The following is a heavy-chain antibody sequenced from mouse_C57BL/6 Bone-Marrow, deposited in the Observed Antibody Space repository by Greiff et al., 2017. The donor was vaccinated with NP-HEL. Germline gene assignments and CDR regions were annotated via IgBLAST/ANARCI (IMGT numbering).Heavy chain of an antibody. CDR1: GFTFSSYG. CDR2: ISSGGSYT. Sequence: EVKLVESGGDLVKPGGSLKLSCAASGFTFSSYGMSWVRQTPDKRLEWVGTISSGGSYTYYTDSVKGRFTISRDNAKNTLYLQMSSLKSEDTAMYYCARHYYSNYFDYWGQGTTLTVSS. V-gene: IGHV5-6*01. CDR3: ARHYYSNYFDY. D-gene: IGHD2-5*01. J-gene: IGHJ2*01.